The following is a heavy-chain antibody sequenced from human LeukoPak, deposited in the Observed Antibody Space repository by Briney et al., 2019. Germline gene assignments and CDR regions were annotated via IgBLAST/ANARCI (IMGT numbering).Heavy chain of an antibody. J-gene: IGHJ4*02. D-gene: IGHD3-22*01. CDR1: GFTFSSYG. Sequence: GGSLRLSCAASGFTFSSYGMHWVRQAPGKGLEWVAVISYDGSNKYYADSVKGRFTISRDNSKNTLYLQMNSLRAEDTAVYYCAKDRDSSGYYLDHWGQGTLVTVSS. CDR3: AKDRDSSGYYLDH. V-gene: IGHV3-30*18. CDR2: ISYDGSNK.